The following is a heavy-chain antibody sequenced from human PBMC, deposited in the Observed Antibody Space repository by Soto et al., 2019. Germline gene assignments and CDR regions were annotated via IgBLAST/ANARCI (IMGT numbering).Heavy chain of an antibody. Sequence: QVQLVQSGAEVKKPGSAVKVSCKDSGGTSSTYSMFWVRQAPGQGLEWMGRIIPMLGIANYAQKFQGRVTITADKSTGTAYMELSSLRSEDTALYYCTIGSWSGEVFDIWGQGTMVTVSS. D-gene: IGHD2-21*01. CDR2: IIPMLGIA. J-gene: IGHJ3*02. CDR3: TIGSWSGEVFDI. CDR1: GGTSSTYS. V-gene: IGHV1-69*02.